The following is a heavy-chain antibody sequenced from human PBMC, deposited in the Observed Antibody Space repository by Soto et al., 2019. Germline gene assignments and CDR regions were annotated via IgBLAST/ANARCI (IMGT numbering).Heavy chain of an antibody. CDR2: ILGSSNTI. Sequence: EVQLVESGGGLVQPGVSLRLSCAASGFSFSTYTMNWVRQAPGKGLEWLSHILGSSNTIDYADSVKGRFTISRDNAKNSLYLQMNSLRDEDTAVYYCARGRGDFDKSYFDSWGQGTLVTVSS. D-gene: IGHD4-17*01. CDR3: ARGRGDFDKSYFDS. V-gene: IGHV3-48*02. CDR1: GFSFSTYT. J-gene: IGHJ4*02.